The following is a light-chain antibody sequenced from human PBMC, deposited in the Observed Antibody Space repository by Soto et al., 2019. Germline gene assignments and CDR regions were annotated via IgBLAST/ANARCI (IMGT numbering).Light chain of an antibody. CDR2: QAS. Sequence: DIQMTQSPSTLSASVLDRVTITCLASQSTSSYLAWYQQKPGKAPKLLIYQASSLENGVPSRFSGSGSGTEFSLTISSLQTDDFAAYYCQQYSSHSTFGQGTKVDI. J-gene: IGKJ1*01. CDR1: QSTSSY. CDR3: QQYSSHST. V-gene: IGKV1-5*03.